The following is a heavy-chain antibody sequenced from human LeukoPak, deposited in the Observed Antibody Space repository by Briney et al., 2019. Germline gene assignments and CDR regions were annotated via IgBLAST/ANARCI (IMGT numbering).Heavy chain of an antibody. CDR1: GGSIGSTFYY. CDR3: ARGSSPYYGSGSYYVDY. V-gene: IGHV4-39*07. CDR2: INHSGST. D-gene: IGHD3-10*01. J-gene: IGHJ4*02. Sequence: SETLSLTCTVSGGSIGSTFYYWGWLRQPPGKGLEWIGEINHSGSTNYNPSLKSRVTISVDTSKNQFSLKLSSVTAADTAVYYCARGSSPYYGSGSYYVDYWGQGTLVTVSS.